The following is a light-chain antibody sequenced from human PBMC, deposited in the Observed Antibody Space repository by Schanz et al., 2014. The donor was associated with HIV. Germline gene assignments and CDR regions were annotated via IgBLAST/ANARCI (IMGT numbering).Light chain of an antibody. Sequence: EIVLTQSPATLSLSPGERATLSCRASQSVSSHLAWYQQKPGQAPRLLIYDVSKRATGIPARFSGSGSGTDFTLTISRLEPEDFAVYYCQQYGSSPLYTFGQGTKLEIK. V-gene: IGKV3-20*01. J-gene: IGKJ2*01. CDR3: QQYGSSPLYT. CDR1: QSVSSH. CDR2: DVS.